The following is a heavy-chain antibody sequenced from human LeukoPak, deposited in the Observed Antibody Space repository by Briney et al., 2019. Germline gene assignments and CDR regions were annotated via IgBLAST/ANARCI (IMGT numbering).Heavy chain of an antibody. D-gene: IGHD3-10*01. CDR1: GYTFTSYG. CDR2: LSAYNGNT. Sequence: ASVKFFSKASGYTFTSYGISWGRRAPGQGVEWMGWLSAYNGNTNYAQKLQGRVTMTTDTSTSTAYMELRSLRSDDTAVYYCARDGPHYYYGSGSHNWFDPWGQGTLVTVSS. J-gene: IGHJ5*02. CDR3: ARDGPHYYYGSGSHNWFDP. V-gene: IGHV1-18*01.